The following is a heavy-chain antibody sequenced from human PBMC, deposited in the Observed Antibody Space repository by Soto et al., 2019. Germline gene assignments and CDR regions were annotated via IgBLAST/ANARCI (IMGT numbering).Heavy chain of an antibody. CDR1: GGTFSRYS. Sequence: SVKVSCKASGGTFSRYSIRWVRQAPGQGLEWVGGIIPIFGTANYAQKFQGRVTITADESTSTAYMELSSLRSEDTAVYYCAGEKGYFSSTSCYQNWFDPWGQGTLVTVSS. D-gene: IGHD2-2*01. CDR3: AGEKGYFSSTSCYQNWFDP. CDR2: IIPIFGTA. V-gene: IGHV1-69*13. J-gene: IGHJ5*02.